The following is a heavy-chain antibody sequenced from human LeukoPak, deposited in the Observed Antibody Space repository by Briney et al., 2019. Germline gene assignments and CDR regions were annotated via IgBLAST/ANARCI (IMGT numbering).Heavy chain of an antibody. D-gene: IGHD1-26*01. V-gene: IGHV5-51*01. Sequence: GESLQISCQGSGYSFSSYWIGWVRQMPGKGLEWMGIIYPSDSDTRYSPSFQGQVTVSVDRSISTAYLQWSSLKASDTAMYFCARSLTVASGVDYWGQGTLVTVSS. CDR3: ARSLTVASGVDY. J-gene: IGHJ4*02. CDR1: GYSFSSYW. CDR2: IYPSDSDT.